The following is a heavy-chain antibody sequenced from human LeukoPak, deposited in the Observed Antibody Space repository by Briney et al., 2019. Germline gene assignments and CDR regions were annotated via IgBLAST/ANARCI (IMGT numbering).Heavy chain of an antibody. CDR2: IKQDESEK. J-gene: IGHJ4*02. Sequence: AGGSLRLSCAASGFSFSNFWMTWVRQPPGKGLEWLATIKQDESEKYYVDSVKGRFTISRDNAKNSLYLQMNSLRAEDTAVYYCARVYSAYYLDYWGQGTLVTASS. CDR3: ARVYSAYYLDY. D-gene: IGHD1-26*01. CDR1: GFSFSNFW. V-gene: IGHV3-7*01.